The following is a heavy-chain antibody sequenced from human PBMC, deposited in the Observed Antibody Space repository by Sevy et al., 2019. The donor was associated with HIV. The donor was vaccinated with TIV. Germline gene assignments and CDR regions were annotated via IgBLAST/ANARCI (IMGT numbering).Heavy chain of an antibody. V-gene: IGHV1-2*02. J-gene: IGHJ4*02. Sequence: ASVKVSCKASGYTFTGYYIHWVRQAPGLGLEWMGWISPNSGGTNYAQKFQGRVTMTRDTSISTAYMELSRLKSNDTAVYYCTRGPSGFSGSDLEYWGQGTLVTVSS. CDR3: TRGPSGFSGSDLEY. CDR2: ISPNSGGT. CDR1: GYTFTGYY. D-gene: IGHD3-22*01.